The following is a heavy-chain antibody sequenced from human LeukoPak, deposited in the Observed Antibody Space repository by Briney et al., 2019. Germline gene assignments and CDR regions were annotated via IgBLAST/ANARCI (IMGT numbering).Heavy chain of an antibody. Sequence: GGSLRLSCAASGFTFSSYSMNWVRQAPGKGLGWVSYISSSSTIYYADSVKGRFTISRDNAKNSLYLQMNSLRAEDTAVYYCASSPVYFDAFDIWGQGTMVTVSS. CDR3: ASSPVYFDAFDI. D-gene: IGHD2-8*01. CDR1: GFTFSSYS. J-gene: IGHJ3*02. CDR2: ISSSSTI. V-gene: IGHV3-48*01.